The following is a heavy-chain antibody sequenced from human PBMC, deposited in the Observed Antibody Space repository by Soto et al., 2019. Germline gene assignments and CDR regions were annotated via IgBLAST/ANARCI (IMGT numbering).Heavy chain of an antibody. CDR3: ARDRPRGGVAEYYYYYGMDV. CDR2: ISSSSSYI. J-gene: IGHJ6*02. Sequence: GGSLRLSCAASGFTFSSYSMNWVRQAPGKWLEWVSSISSSSSYIYYADSVKGRFTISRDNAKNSLYLQMNSLRAEDTAVYYCARDRPRGGVAEYYYYYGMDVWGQGXTVTVYS. D-gene: IGHD3-10*01. CDR1: GFTFSSYS. V-gene: IGHV3-21*01.